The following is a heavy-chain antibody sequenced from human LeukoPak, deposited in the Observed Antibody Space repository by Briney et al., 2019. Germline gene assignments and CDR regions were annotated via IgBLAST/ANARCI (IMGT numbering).Heavy chain of an antibody. CDR3: AKVTTLTSYYIDY. V-gene: IGHV3-23*01. CDR1: GFTFSSYA. Sequence: GGSLSLSCAASGFTFSSYAMTWVRQAPGKGLEWVSAISGSGYSTYYADSVKGRFTISRDNSKNTLYLQMNSLRAEDTAVYYCAKVTTLTSYYIDYWGQGTLVTVSS. CDR2: ISGSGYST. D-gene: IGHD4-17*01. J-gene: IGHJ4*02.